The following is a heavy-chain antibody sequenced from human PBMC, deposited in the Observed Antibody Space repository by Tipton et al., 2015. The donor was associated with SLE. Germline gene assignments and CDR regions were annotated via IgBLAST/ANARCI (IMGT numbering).Heavy chain of an antibody. Sequence: SLRLSCAAPGFTFSSYWMSWVRQAPGKGLEWVANIKQDGSEKYYVDSVKGRFTISRDNAKNSLYLQMNSLRAEDTAVYYCALNDIWGQGTMVTVSS. V-gene: IGHV3-7*01. CDR2: IKQDGSEK. CDR1: GFTFSSYW. CDR3: ALNDI. J-gene: IGHJ3*02.